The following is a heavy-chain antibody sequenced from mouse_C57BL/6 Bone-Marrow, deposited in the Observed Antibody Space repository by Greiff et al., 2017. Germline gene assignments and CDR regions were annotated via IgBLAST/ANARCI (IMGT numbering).Heavy chain of an antibody. D-gene: IGHD2-10*02. Sequence: VQLQQSGAELVKPGASVKISCKASGYAFSSYWMNWVKQRPGKGLEWIGQIYPGDGDTNYNGKFKGKATLTADKSSSTAYMPLSSLTSEDSAVYFCARDGMGRGYRNGVWYFDVWGTGTTVTVSS. CDR2: IYPGDGDT. V-gene: IGHV1-80*01. CDR1: GYAFSSYW. J-gene: IGHJ1*03. CDR3: ARDGMGRGYRNGVWYFDV.